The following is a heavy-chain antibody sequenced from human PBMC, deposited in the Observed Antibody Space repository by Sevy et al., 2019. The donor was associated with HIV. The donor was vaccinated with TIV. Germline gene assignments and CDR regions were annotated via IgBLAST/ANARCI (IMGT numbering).Heavy chain of an antibody. Sequence: ASVKVSCKASGYTFTGYYMHWVRQAPGQGLEWMGWINPNSGGTNYAQKFQGRGTMTRDTSISTAYMERSRLRSDDTAGYNSARGGTWASYLFDPWGQGTLVTVSS. CDR1: GYTFTGYY. J-gene: IGHJ5*02. D-gene: IGHD1-1*01. CDR3: ARGGTWASYLFDP. V-gene: IGHV1-2*02. CDR2: INPNSGGT.